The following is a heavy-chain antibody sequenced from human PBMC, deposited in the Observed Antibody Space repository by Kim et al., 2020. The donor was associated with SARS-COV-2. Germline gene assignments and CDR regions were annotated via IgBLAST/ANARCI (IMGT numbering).Heavy chain of an antibody. CDR3: AAGWGGATSFDY. V-gene: IGHV1-3*01. D-gene: IGHD1-26*01. Sequence: KYSQKFQGRVTITREPSESTAYMELSSLRSEDTAVYYCAAGWGGATSFDYWGQGTLVTVSS. J-gene: IGHJ4*02.